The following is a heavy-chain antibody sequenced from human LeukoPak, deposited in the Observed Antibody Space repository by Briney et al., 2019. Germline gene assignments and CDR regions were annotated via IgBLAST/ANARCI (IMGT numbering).Heavy chain of an antibody. CDR1: GFTFSSYA. D-gene: IGHD3-10*01. Sequence: GGSLRLSCAASGFTFSSYAMHWVRQAPGKGLEWVADISYDGSNKYYADSVKGRFTISRDNYKNTLYLQMNSLRAEDTAVYYCARLLITMVRGATDYWGQGTLVTVSS. J-gene: IGHJ4*02. V-gene: IGHV3-30*04. CDR2: ISYDGSNK. CDR3: ARLLITMVRGATDY.